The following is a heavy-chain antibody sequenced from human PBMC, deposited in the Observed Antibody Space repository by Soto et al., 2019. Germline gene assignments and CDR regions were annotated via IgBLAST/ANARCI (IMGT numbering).Heavy chain of an antibody. CDR3: ARAGFSYGHLLF. J-gene: IGHJ4*02. V-gene: IGHV4-4*07. CDR1: GGSISSYY. CDR2: IYTSGAT. D-gene: IGHD3-10*01. Sequence: SETLSLTCTVSGGSISSYYWSWIRQPAGKGLEWIGRIYTSGATNYSPSLKSRAAISMDTSKNQFSLSLTSVTAADTAVYYCARAGFSYGHLLFWGQGIRVTVSS.